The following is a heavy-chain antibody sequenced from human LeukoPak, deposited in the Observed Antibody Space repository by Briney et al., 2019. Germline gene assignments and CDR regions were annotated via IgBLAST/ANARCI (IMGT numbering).Heavy chain of an antibody. CDR1: GGSISSSTNF. CDR2: IYYSGTT. V-gene: IGHV4-39*01. CDR3: ARRRYPGYSSGLFDY. Sequence: SETLSLICTVSGGSISSSTNFWGWIRQPPGKGLECIGSIYYSGTTYYNPSLKSRVTISVDTSNNQFSLKLSSVTAADTAVYYCARRRYPGYSSGLFDYWGQGTLVSVSS. J-gene: IGHJ4*02. D-gene: IGHD6-19*01.